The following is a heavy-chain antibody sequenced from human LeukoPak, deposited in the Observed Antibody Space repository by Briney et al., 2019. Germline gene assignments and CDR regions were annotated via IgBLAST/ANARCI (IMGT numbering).Heavy chain of an antibody. V-gene: IGHV4-59*01. CDR1: GXSISSYY. CDR2: IYYSGST. CDR3: ASIAAADYFDY. Sequence: SETLSLTCTLSGXSISSYYGSWIRQPPGRGLEWSGYIYYSGSTNYNPSLKSRVTMSVDTWKNQSSLSLSSVTAADTAVYYCASIAAADYFDYWGQGTLVTVSS. J-gene: IGHJ4*02. D-gene: IGHD6-13*01.